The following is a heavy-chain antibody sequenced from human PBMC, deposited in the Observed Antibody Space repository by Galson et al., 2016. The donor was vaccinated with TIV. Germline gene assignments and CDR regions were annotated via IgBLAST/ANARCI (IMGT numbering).Heavy chain of an antibody. J-gene: IGHJ5*02. D-gene: IGHD6-13*01. Sequence: SLRLSCAASGFTFGSYGLHWVRQAPNKGPEWVAFISYDGSEKSYADSVKGRFTISRDNAKNILYLQLNSLRVEGTAVYYCSRGVGRAIAAAGFRWLDPWGQGTQVIVSS. CDR1: GFTFGSYG. CDR2: ISYDGSEK. CDR3: SRGVGRAIAAAGFRWLDP. V-gene: IGHV3-30*05.